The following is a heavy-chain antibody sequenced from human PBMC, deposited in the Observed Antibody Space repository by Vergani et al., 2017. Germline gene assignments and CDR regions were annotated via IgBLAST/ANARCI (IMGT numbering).Heavy chain of an antibody. CDR3: AKDALSVVVAATSNYYYMDV. CDR1: GGTFSSYA. J-gene: IGHJ6*03. D-gene: IGHD2-15*01. CDR2: INTNTGNP. Sequence: QVQLVQSGAEVKKPGSSVKVSCKASGGTFSSYAISWVRQAPGQGLEWMGWINTNTGNPTYAQGFTGRFVFSLDTSVSTAYLQISSLKAEDTAVYYCAKDALSVVVAATSNYYYMDVWGKGTTVTVSS. V-gene: IGHV7-4-1*02.